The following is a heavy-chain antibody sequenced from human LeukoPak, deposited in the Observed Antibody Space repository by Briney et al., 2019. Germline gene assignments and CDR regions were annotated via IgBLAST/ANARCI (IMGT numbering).Heavy chain of an antibody. CDR1: GFTFSSYW. J-gene: IGHJ5*02. Sequence: GGSLRLSCAASGFTFSSYWMSWVRQAPGKGLEWVANIKQDGSEKYYVDSVKGRFTISRDNAKNSLYLQMNSLRAEDTAVYYCARERENYYGSGSYYSRDWFDPWGQGTLVTVSS. CDR3: ARERENYYGSGSYYSRDWFDP. V-gene: IGHV3-7*01. D-gene: IGHD3-10*01. CDR2: IKQDGSEK.